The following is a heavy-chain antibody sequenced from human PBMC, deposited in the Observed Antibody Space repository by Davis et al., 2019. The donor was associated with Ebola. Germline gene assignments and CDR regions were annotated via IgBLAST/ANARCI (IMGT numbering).Heavy chain of an antibody. J-gene: IGHJ6*02. CDR3: ARATVTPYYYYYGMDV. CDR2: IKQEGSEK. D-gene: IGHD4-11*01. Sequence: GGSLRLSCAASGFTSSSYAMSWVRQAPGKGLEWVANIKQEGSEKYYVDSVKGRFTIPRDNAKNSRHLQMNSLRAEDTAVYYCARATVTPYYYYYGMDVWGQGTTVTVSS. V-gene: IGHV3-7*03. CDR1: GFTSSSYA.